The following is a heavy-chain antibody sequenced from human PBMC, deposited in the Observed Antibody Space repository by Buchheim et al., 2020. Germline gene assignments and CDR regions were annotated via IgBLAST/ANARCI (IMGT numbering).Heavy chain of an antibody. CDR2: ITGTADNT. D-gene: IGHD3-10*01. J-gene: IGHJ4*02. Sequence: EVQLLESGGGLVQPGGSLRLSCAASGFPFNTYAMSWVRQAPGKGLEWVSTITGTADNTYYADSVKGRFTISRAHSKNTLYLQMNSLGAEDTAVYYCAKDWRYYGSGSYSAFDYWGQGTL. V-gene: IGHV3-23*01. CDR3: AKDWRYYGSGSYSAFDY. CDR1: GFPFNTYA.